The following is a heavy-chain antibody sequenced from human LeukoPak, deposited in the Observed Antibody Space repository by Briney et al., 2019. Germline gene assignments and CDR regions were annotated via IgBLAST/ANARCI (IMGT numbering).Heavy chain of an antibody. CDR2: ISSSSSYI. Sequence: GGSLRLSCAASGFTFSNYTMNWVRQAPGKGLEWVSSISSSSSYIHYADSVKGRFSISRDNAKNSLYLQMNSLRAEDTAVYYCARYYDYDSRGYYYYFDYWGQGTLVTVSS. CDR1: GFTFSNYT. CDR3: ARYYDYDSRGYYYYFDY. J-gene: IGHJ4*02. V-gene: IGHV3-21*01. D-gene: IGHD3-22*01.